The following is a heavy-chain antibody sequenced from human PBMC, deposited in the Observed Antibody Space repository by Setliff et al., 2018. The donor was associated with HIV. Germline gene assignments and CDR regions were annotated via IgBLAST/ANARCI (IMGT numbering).Heavy chain of an antibody. J-gene: IGHJ3*02. CDR1: GYSISSGYY. CDR3: ARGTTLNVVPDAFDI. V-gene: IGHV4-38-2*02. Sequence: PSETLSLTCTVTGYSISSGYYWAWIRQPPGKGLEWIRYIYHAGNTYYNPSLKSRVTISVDTSKNQISLRLNSLTAADTAVYYCARGTTLNVVPDAFDIWGQGTMVT. CDR2: IYHAGNT. D-gene: IGHD4-17*01.